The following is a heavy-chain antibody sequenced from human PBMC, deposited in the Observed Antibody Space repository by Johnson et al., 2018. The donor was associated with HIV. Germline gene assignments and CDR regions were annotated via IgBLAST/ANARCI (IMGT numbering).Heavy chain of an antibody. J-gene: IGHJ3*02. CDR1: GFTFDDYG. V-gene: IGHV3-20*04. Sequence: VQLVESGGGVVRPGGSLRLSCAASGFTFDDYGMNWVRQAPGKGLEWVSGVNWNGDNTGYADSVKGRFTISRDNAKNSLYLQMNSLRAEDTALYYCAVKVGATGYDAFDIWGQGTMVTVSS. D-gene: IGHD1-26*01. CDR3: AVKVGATGYDAFDI. CDR2: VNWNGDNT.